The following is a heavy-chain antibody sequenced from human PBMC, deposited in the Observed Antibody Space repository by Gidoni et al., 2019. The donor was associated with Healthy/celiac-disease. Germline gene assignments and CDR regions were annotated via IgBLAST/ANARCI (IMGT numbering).Heavy chain of an antibody. CDR1: GLTFSSSG. Sequence: QVQLVESGGGVVQPGRSPRLSCAASGLTFSSSGMHWVRQAPGKRLEWVAVIWYDGSNKYYADSVKGRFTISRDNSKNTLYLQMNSLRAEDTAVYYCARDLIAGQGRVYYGMDVWGQGTTVTVSS. J-gene: IGHJ6*02. CDR2: IWYDGSNK. D-gene: IGHD6-13*01. V-gene: IGHV3-33*01. CDR3: ARDLIAGQGRVYYGMDV.